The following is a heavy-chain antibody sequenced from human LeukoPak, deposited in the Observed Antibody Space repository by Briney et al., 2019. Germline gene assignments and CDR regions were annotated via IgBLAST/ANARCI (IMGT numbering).Heavy chain of an antibody. J-gene: IGHJ1*01. D-gene: IGHD3-22*01. V-gene: IGHV2-5*01. Sequence: SGPTLVKPTQTLTLTCTFSGFSLSTSGVSVGWIRQPPGKALEWLALIYWNDDKRYSPSLRTRLTITKDTSKNQVVLTMTNMDPVDTATYYCAHRLTYYYDSSGFLSWGQGTLVTVSS. CDR1: GFSLSTSGVS. CDR2: IYWNDDK. CDR3: AHRLTYYYDSSGFLS.